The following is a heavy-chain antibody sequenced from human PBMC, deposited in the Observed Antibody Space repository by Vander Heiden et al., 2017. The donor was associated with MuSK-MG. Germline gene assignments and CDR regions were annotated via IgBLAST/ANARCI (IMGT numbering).Heavy chain of an antibody. D-gene: IGHD7-27*01. V-gene: IGHV4-38-2*01. J-gene: IGHJ3*02. CDR1: GYSISSGYY. Sequence: QVQLQESGPGLVKPSETLSLTCAVSGYSISSGYYWGWIRQPPGKGLEWIGSIYHSGSTYYNPSLKSRVTISVDTSKNQFSLKLSSVTAADTAVYYCARLRANWGQVDAFDIWGQGTMVTVSS. CDR3: ARLRANWGQVDAFDI. CDR2: IYHSGST.